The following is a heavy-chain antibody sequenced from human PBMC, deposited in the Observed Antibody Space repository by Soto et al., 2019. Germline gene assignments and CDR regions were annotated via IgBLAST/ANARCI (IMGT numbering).Heavy chain of an antibody. D-gene: IGHD4-17*01. Sequence: SETLSLTCTVSGGSISSYHWTWIRQSPGQGLEWVGYIDFSGTTHFNPSLKGRVAMSVDMSKIQFSLKVTAVTAADTDVYYCVRGYGDSYYSYGLDVWGQGTTVTVSS. J-gene: IGHJ6*02. CDR1: GGSISSYH. CDR3: VRGYGDSYYSYGLDV. V-gene: IGHV4-59*01. CDR2: IDFSGTT.